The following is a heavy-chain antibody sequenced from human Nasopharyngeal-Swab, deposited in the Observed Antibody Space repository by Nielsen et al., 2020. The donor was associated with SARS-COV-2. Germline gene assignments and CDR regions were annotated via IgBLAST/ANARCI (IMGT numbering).Heavy chain of an antibody. CDR3: ARGPYYDILTGYYPFDY. CDR1: GGTFSSYA. V-gene: IGHV1-69*13. D-gene: IGHD3-9*01. J-gene: IGHJ4*02. Sequence: SVKVSCKASGGTFSSYAISWVLQAPGQGLEWMGGIIPIFGTANYAQKFQGRVTITADESTSTAYMELSSLRSEDTAVYYCARGPYYDILTGYYPFDYWGQGTLVTVSS. CDR2: IIPIFGTA.